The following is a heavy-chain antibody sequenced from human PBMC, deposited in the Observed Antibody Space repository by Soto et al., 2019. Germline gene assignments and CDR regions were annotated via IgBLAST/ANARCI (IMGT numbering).Heavy chain of an antibody. J-gene: IGHJ4*02. Sequence: EVQLLESGGGLVQPGGALRLSCAVSGFTFNSNDMTWVRQAPGKGLEWVSTISSSGAVTYHADSVRGRLTISRDNSKNTVYLQMSSLRAEDTAVYYCVRHQVSLVRGISPFDYWGQGALVTVSS. D-gene: IGHD3-10*01. CDR3: VRHQVSLVRGISPFDY. CDR2: ISSSGAVT. V-gene: IGHV3-23*01. CDR1: GFTFNSND.